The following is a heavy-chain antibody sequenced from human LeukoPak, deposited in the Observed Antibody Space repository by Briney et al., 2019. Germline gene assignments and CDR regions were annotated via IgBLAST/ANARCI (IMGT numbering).Heavy chain of an antibody. CDR1: GYTFTSYD. D-gene: IGHD6-19*01. J-gene: IGHJ5*02. V-gene: IGHV1-2*02. CDR2: INPNSGGT. Sequence: ASVKVSCKASGYTFTSYDINWVRQATGQGLEWMGWINPNSGGTNYAQKFQGRVTMTRDTSISTAYMELSRLRSDDTAVYYCAREGPGIAVAGTGNWFDPWGQGTLVTVSS. CDR3: AREGPGIAVAGTGNWFDP.